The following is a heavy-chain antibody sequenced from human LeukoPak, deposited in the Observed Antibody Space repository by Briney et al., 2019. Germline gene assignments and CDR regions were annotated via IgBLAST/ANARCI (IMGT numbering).Heavy chain of an antibody. CDR3: AKDGCDRAVAGCVPGFDY. D-gene: IGHD6-19*01. CDR2: ISGSGGST. J-gene: IGHJ4*02. Sequence: GGSLRLSCAASGSTFSSYAMSWVRQAPGKGLEWVSAISGSGGSTYYADSVKGRFTISRDNSKNTLYLQMNSLRAEDTAVYYCAKDGCDRAVAGCVPGFDYWGQGTLVTVSS. V-gene: IGHV3-23*01. CDR1: GSTFSSYA.